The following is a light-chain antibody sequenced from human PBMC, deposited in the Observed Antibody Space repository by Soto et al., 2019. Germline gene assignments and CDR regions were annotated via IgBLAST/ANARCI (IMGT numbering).Light chain of an antibody. CDR1: SSDVGGYNY. CDR3: SSYTTSNTRQIV. J-gene: IGLJ1*01. V-gene: IGLV2-14*03. Sequence: QSVLTHPASVSGSPGQSITISCTGTSSDVGGYNYVSWYQHHPGKAPKLIIYDVSNRPSGVSIRFSGSKSDNTASLTISGLQPEDEADYHCSSYTTSNTRQIVFGTGTKVTV. CDR2: DVS.